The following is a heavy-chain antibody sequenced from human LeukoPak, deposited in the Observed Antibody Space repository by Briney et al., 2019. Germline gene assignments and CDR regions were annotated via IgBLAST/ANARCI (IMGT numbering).Heavy chain of an antibody. CDR2: INWNGGST. V-gene: IGHV3-20*01. D-gene: IGHD3-10*01. CDR3: ARAPLPYGSGSYYKGPHHLDWFDP. CDR1: GFTFDDYG. Sequence: PGGSLRLSCAASGFTFDDYGMSWVRQAPGKGLEWVSDINWNGGSTGYADSVKGRFTISRDNAKNSLYLQMNSPRAEDTALYHCARAPLPYGSGSYYKGPHHLDWFDPWGQGTLVTVSS. J-gene: IGHJ5*02.